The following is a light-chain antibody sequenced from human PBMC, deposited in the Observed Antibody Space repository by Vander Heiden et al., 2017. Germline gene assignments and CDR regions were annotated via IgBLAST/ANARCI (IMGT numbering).Light chain of an antibody. CDR2: GTN. CDR1: RSNIGSNI. Sequence: HSVLTQPPSASGPPRQRATLPCSGSRSNIGSNIVNWYQQLPGTAPKLLIYGTNQRPSGVPDRFSGSKSGTSASLAISGLQSEDEADYYCGACEDSLNGLGVFGGGTKLTVL. V-gene: IGLV1-44*01. CDR3: GACEDSLNGLGV. J-gene: IGLJ3*02.